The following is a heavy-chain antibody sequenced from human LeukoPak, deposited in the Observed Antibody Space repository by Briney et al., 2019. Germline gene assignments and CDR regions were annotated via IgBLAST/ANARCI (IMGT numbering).Heavy chain of an antibody. J-gene: IGHJ4*02. CDR3: ARSISSSSSFDY. CDR1: GFTFGSYA. V-gene: IGHV3-23*01. CDR2: ISCIGVST. D-gene: IGHD6-6*01. Sequence: GGSLRLSCATSGFTFGSYAMTWVRQAPGKGREWVSGISCIGVSTYYGDYVNGLFTISRNNTDNTLYPQMNSLKAEDTAVYYCARSISSSSSFDYWGQGTLVTVSS.